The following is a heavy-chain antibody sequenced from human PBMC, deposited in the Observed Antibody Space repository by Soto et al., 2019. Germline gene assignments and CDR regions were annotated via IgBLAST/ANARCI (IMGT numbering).Heavy chain of an antibody. D-gene: IGHD3-3*01. CDR1: GGTFSSYA. CDR3: ARGMSDFWSERYHYYGMDV. CDR2: IIPIFGTA. V-gene: IGHV1-69*01. J-gene: IGHJ6*02. Sequence: QVQLVQSGAEVKKPGSSVKVSCKASGGTFSSYAISWVRQAPGQGLEWMGGIIPIFGTANYAQKFQGRVTITADESTSTAYMELSSLRSEDTAVYYCARGMSDFWSERYHYYGMDVWGQGTTVTVSS.